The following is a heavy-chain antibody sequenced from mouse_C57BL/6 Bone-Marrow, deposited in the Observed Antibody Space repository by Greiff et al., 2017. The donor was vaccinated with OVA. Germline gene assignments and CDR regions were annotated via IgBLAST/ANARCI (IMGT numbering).Heavy chain of an antibody. CDR1: GYTFTSYW. D-gene: IGHD2-2*01. CDR3: ARGKVYYGYSLFAY. CDR2: IDPSDSET. Sequence: QVQLQQPGAELVRPGSSVKLSCKASGYTFTSYWMHWVKQRPIQGLEWIGNIDPSDSETHYNQKFKDKATLTVDKSSSAAYMQLSSLTSEYSAVYCCARGKVYYGYSLFAYWGQGTLVTVSA. J-gene: IGHJ3*01. V-gene: IGHV1-52*01.